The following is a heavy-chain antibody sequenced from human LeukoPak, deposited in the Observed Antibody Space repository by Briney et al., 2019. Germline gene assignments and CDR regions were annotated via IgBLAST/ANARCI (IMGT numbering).Heavy chain of an antibody. CDR2: INPSCGSP. CDR1: GYTFTSYY. Sequence: ASVTVSCKASGYTFTSYYMHWVRQAPGQGPEWMGIINPSCGSPSYAQKFQGRVTISVDTSKNQFSLKPSSVTAADTAVYYCARGDNAGSGWFNWSDPWGQGTLVTVSS. CDR3: ARGDNAGSGWFNWSDP. J-gene: IGHJ5*02. V-gene: IGHV1-46*01. D-gene: IGHD6-19*01.